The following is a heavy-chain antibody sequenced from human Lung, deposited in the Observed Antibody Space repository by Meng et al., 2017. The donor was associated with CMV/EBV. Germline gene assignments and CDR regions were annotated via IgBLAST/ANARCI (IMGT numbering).Heavy chain of an antibody. Sequence: GYTFTTYWIGWVRQMPGKGLEWTGIIYPGDSDTRYSPSFQGQVTISADKSISTAYLQWSSLKASDTAMYYCARSTAVAGPRGFFDYWGQGTLVTVSS. J-gene: IGHJ4*02. D-gene: IGHD6-19*01. V-gene: IGHV5-51*01. CDR3: ARSTAVAGPRGFFDY. CDR1: GYTFTTYW. CDR2: IYPGDSDT.